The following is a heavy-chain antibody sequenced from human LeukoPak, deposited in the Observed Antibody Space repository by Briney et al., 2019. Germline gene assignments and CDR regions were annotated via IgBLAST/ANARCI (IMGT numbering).Heavy chain of an antibody. J-gene: IGHJ4*02. CDR2: ISSSSSYI. CDR3: ARGAHKRDDYGGFFDY. Sequence: TGGSLRLSCAASGFTFSSYSMNWVRQAPGKGLEWVSSISSSSSYIYYADSVKGRFTISRDNAKNSLYLQMNSLRAEDTAIYYCARGAHKRDDYGGFFDYWGQGTLVTVSS. CDR1: GFTFSSYS. V-gene: IGHV3-21*01. D-gene: IGHD4-23*01.